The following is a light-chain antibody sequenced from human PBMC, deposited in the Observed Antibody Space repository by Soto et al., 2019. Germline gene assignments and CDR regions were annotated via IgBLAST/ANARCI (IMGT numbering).Light chain of an antibody. J-gene: IGKJ1*01. CDR2: GAS. CDR3: HQYNNWPHT. Sequence: ELVMTQSPATLSVSPGERATLSCGASQSVRSYLAWYQQKPGQAPRLLIHGASIRAPGIPARFSGRGSGTDFTLTISSLQSEDFAVYYCHQYNNWPHTFGQGTKV. CDR1: QSVRSY. V-gene: IGKV3-15*01.